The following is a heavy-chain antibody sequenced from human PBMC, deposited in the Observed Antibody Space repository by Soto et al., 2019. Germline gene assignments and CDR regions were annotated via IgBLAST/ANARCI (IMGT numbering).Heavy chain of an antibody. J-gene: IGHJ5*02. CDR3: ARQDVVVPAAMRDNWFDP. CDR1: GGSISSYY. D-gene: IGHD2-2*01. V-gene: IGHV4-59*08. Sequence: QVQLQESGPGLVKPSETLSLTCTVSGGSISSYYWSWIRQPPGKGLEWIGYIYYSGSTNYNPSLKCRVTISVHTSKSRFSLKLSSVTAADAAVYYCARQDVVVPAAMRDNWFDPGGQGTLVTVSS. CDR2: IYYSGST.